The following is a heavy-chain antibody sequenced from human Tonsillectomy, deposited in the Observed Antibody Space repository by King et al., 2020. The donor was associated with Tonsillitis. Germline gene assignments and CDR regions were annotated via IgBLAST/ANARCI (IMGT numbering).Heavy chain of an antibody. J-gene: IGHJ4*02. CDR3: ARGPVIAAFPVDF. Sequence: VQLQESGPALVKPSHTLTLSCTVSGGSISSGGWYWIWYRQHPGKGLECIGYIYYSDTTSYNPSLQSRVTISADMSKNQFSLKLSSVTAADTAVYYCARGPVIAAFPVDFWGQGTLVTVSS. V-gene: IGHV4-31*03. D-gene: IGHD2-15*01. CDR1: GGSISSGGWY. CDR2: IYYSDTT.